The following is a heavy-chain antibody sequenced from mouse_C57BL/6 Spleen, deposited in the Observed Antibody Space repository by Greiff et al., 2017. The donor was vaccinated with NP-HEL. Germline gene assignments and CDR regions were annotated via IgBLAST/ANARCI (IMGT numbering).Heavy chain of an antibody. J-gene: IGHJ3*01. CDR1: GFNIKDYY. D-gene: IGHD2-4*01. Sequence: EVQLVESGAELVKPGASVTLSCTASGFNIKDYYMHWVKQRTEQGLEWIGRIDPEDGETKYEPKFQGKATITADTSSNTAYLQLSSLTSEDTAVYYCARSVYDYDLFAYWGQGTLVTVSA. V-gene: IGHV14-2*01. CDR3: ARSVYDYDLFAY. CDR2: IDPEDGET.